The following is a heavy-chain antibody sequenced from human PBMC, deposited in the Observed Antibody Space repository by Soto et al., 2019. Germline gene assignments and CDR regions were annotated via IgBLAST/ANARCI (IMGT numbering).Heavy chain of an antibody. CDR2: IDGSGTTK. J-gene: IGHJ4*02. V-gene: IGHV3-48*03. CDR3: ARGFGRFPC. CDR1: GFTFNDFE. Sequence: EVQLLESGGGLVQPGGSLRLSCGVSGFTFNDFEMNWVRQAPGKGLEWLAYIDGSGTTKKYADSVRGRFTISRDNPNNSLFLQMSSLSAADTAIYYCARGFGRFPCWRPGPRVSVSS. D-gene: IGHD3-10*01.